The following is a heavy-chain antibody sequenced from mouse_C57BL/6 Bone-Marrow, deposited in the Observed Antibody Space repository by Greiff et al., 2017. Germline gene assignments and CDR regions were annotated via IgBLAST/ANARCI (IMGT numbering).Heavy chain of an antibody. CDR1: GYTFTSYW. J-gene: IGHJ1*03. CDR2: IHPNSGST. V-gene: IGHV1-64*01. CDR3: ARSGCPSCYFDV. Sequence: QVQLQQPGAELVKPGASVKLSCKASGYTFTSYWMNWVKQRPGQGLEWIGMIHPNSGSTNYNEKFKSKATLTVDNSSSTAYMQLSSLTSEDSAVYCCARSGCPSCYFDVWGTGTTLTVSS.